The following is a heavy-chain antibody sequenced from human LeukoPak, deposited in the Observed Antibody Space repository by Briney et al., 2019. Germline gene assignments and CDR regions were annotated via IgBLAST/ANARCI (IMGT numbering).Heavy chain of an antibody. CDR1: GGSISSYY. CDR3: ARALYYYYYMDV. J-gene: IGHJ6*03. Sequence: SETLSLTCTVSGGSISSYYWSWIWQPPGKGLEWIGYIYYSGSTNYNPSLKSRVTISVDTSKNQFSLKLSSVTAADTAVYYWARALYYYYYMDVWGKGTTVTVSS. V-gene: IGHV4-59*01. CDR2: IYYSGST.